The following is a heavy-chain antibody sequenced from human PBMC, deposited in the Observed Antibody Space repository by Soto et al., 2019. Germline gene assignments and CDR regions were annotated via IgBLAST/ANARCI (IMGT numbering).Heavy chain of an antibody. Sequence: EVQLVESGGGLVQPGGSLRLSCAASGFTFSSYAMHWVRQAPGKGLEYVSASSSNGGSTYYANSVKGRFTISRDNSKNTLYLQMGSLRAEDMAVYYCAVQHQGGVDYWGQGTLVTVSS. CDR1: GFTFSSYA. V-gene: IGHV3-64*01. J-gene: IGHJ4*02. CDR3: AVQHQGGVDY. D-gene: IGHD3-10*01. CDR2: SSSNGGST.